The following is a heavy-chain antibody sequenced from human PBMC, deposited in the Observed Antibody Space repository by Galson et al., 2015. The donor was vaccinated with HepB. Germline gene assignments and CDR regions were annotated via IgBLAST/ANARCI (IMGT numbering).Heavy chain of an antibody. CDR1: GFALSANY. D-gene: IGHD4-17*01. Sequence: SLRLSCAASGFALSANYMSWVRQAPGKGLESVSVIDKGDSTYYADSVKGRFTISRDKSKNTLYLQMNSLRAEDTAVYYCARDQGDDYVNYYYYSGMDIWGQGTTVTVSS. CDR3: ARDQGDDYVNYYYYSGMDI. J-gene: IGHJ6*02. V-gene: IGHV3-66*02. CDR2: IDKGDST.